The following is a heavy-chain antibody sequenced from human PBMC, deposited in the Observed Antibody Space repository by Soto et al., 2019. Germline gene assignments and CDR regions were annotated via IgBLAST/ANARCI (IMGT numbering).Heavy chain of an antibody. CDR2: VYYTGST. J-gene: IGHJ6*03. Sequence: QVQLQESGPGLVRPSETLSLTCTVSGGSISNFYWSWIRQPPGKGLEWIGYVYYTGSTSYNPPLKRRVTFSADSSRGQFSLRLNSVTAADTAVYYCARTVLGPDLLADSFVDYYYYMDVWGQGTTVTVSS. D-gene: IGHD3-9*01. V-gene: IGHV4-59*08. CDR3: ARTVLGPDLLADSFVDYYYYMDV. CDR1: GGSISNFY.